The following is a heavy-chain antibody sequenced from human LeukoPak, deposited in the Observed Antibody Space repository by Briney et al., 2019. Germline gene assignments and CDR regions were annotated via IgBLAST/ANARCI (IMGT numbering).Heavy chain of an antibody. Sequence: GGSLRLSCAASGFTFSSYGMSWVRQAPGKGLEWGSAISGSGGSTYYADSVKGRFTISRDNAKNSLYLQMNSLRAEDTAVYYCAREDYYGSGSPWYFDLWGRGTLVTVSS. D-gene: IGHD3-10*01. CDR2: ISGSGGST. V-gene: IGHV3-23*01. CDR1: GFTFSSYG. CDR3: AREDYYGSGSPWYFDL. J-gene: IGHJ2*01.